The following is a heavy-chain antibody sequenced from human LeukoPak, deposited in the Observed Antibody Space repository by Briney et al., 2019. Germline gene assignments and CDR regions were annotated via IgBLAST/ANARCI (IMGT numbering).Heavy chain of an antibody. CDR3: ARDSITMVRGVIIKGGFDI. Sequence: GGSLRLSCAASGFTVSSNYMSWVRQAPGKGLEWVSVIYSGGSTYYADSVKGRFTISRDNSKNTLYLQMNSLRAEDTAVYYCARDSITMVRGVIIKGGFDIWGQGTMVTVSS. D-gene: IGHD3-10*01. V-gene: IGHV3-53*01. CDR1: GFTVSSNY. CDR2: IYSGGST. J-gene: IGHJ3*02.